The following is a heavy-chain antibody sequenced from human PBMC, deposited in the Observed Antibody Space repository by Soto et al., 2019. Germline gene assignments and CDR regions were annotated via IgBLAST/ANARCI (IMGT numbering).Heavy chain of an antibody. V-gene: IGHV3-11*01. J-gene: IGHJ5*02. D-gene: IGHD1-26*01. Sequence: XGSLSLSSAASGFTFSDYYMSCIRQAPGKGLEWVSYISSSGSTIYYADSVKGRFTISRDNAKNSLYLQMNSLRAEDTAVYYCARSDSGSYQGGWFDPWGQGTLVTVSS. CDR1: GFTFSDYY. CDR3: ARSDSGSYQGGWFDP. CDR2: ISSSGSTI.